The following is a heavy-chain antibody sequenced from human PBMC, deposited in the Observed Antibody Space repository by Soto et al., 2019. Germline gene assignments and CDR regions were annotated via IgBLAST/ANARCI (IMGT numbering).Heavy chain of an antibody. CDR2: INHSGST. V-gene: IGHV4-34*01. CDR1: GGSFSGYY. D-gene: IGHD2-2*01. J-gene: IGHJ5*02. Sequence: PSETLSLTCAVYGGSFSGYYWSWIRQPPGKGLEWIGEINHSGSTNYNPSLKSRVTISVDTSKNQFPLKLSSVTAADTAVYYCASFGIVVVPAAIRWFDPWGQGTLVTVSS. CDR3: ASFGIVVVPAAIRWFDP.